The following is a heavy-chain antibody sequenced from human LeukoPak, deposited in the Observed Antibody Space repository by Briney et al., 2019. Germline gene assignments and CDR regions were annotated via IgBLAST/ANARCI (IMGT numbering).Heavy chain of an antibody. CDR1: GFVFSSYG. J-gene: IGHJ3*01. D-gene: IGHD3-16*01. CDR2: ISYDGSNE. V-gene: IGHV3-30*03. Sequence: GRSLRLSCAASGFVFSSYGMHWVRQAPGKGLEWVALISYDGSNEFYGDSVKGQFSISRDNSKNTLYLQMNSLRAEDTAVYFCARDPGDGRNAEAFDVWGHGTMVTVSS. CDR3: ARDPGDGRNAEAFDV.